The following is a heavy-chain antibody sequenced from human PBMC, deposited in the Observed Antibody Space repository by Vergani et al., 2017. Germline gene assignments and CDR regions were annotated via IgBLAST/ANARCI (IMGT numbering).Heavy chain of an antibody. V-gene: IGHV4-4*07. J-gene: IGHJ4*02. Sequence: QVQMQESGPGLVTTSETLSLTCSASGAPISYWCWSWLRQPAGKGLEWIGRLCPSGSTNYKPSLKRRVTMSIDTSKNQFSLKLTSVTAADTAVYYCATGAGPFDIWGQGTLVTVSS. CDR3: ATGAGPFDI. CDR1: GAPISYWC. D-gene: IGHD7-27*01. CDR2: LCPSGST.